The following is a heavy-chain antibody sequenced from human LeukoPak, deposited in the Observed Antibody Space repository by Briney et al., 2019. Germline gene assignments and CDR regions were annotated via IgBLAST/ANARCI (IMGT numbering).Heavy chain of an antibody. J-gene: IGHJ4*02. V-gene: IGHV3-30-3*01. CDR2: ISYDGSNK. CDR3: ARDGDSSGYYYFDY. D-gene: IGHD3-22*01. CDR1: GFTFSSYA. Sequence: GGSLRLSCAASGFTFSSYAMHWVRQAPGKGLEWVAVISYDGSNKYYADSVKGRFTISRDNSKNTLYLQMNSLRAEDTAMYYSARDGDSSGYYYFDYWGQGTLVTVSS.